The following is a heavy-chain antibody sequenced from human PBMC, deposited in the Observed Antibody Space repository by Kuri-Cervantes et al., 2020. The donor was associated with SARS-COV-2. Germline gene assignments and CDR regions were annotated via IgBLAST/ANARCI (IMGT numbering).Heavy chain of an antibody. CDR1: GGSISSSSYY. J-gene: IGHJ3*02. Sequence: ESLKISCTVSGGSISSSSYYWGWIRQPPGKGLEWIGSIYYSGSTYYNPSLKSRVTISVDTSKNQFSLKLSSVTAADTAVYYCARHQRITIFGVVIIGAFDIWGRGTMVTVSS. V-gene: IGHV4-39*01. D-gene: IGHD3-3*01. CDR3: ARHQRITIFGVVIIGAFDI. CDR2: IYYSGST.